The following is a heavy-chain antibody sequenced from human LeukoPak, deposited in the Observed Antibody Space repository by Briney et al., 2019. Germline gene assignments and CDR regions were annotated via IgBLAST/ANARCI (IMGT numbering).Heavy chain of an antibody. CDR2: IYSGGNT. V-gene: IGHV3-53*01. J-gene: IGHJ4*02. CDR1: GFTVSSNY. CDR3: ARGGGLGSSGRLAYFDY. Sequence: PGGSLRLSCAASGFTVSSNYMSWVRQAPGKGLEWVSLIYSGGNTYYADSVKGRFTISRDNSRNTLYLQMNSLRAEDTAVYYCARGGGLGSSGRLAYFDYWGQGTPVTVSS. D-gene: IGHD6-19*01.